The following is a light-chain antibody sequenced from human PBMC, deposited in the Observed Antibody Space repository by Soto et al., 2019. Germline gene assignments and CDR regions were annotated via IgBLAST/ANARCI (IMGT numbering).Light chain of an antibody. V-gene: IGKV3-15*01. CDR1: QSVSSK. Sequence: EMVMTQSPATLSVSPGERATLSCRASQSVSSKLAWYQQKPGQAPRLLIYDTSTRATGIPARFSGSGSGTEFTLTISSLQSEDFAVYYCQQYSNWPPITFGQ. CDR3: QQYSNWPPIT. CDR2: DTS. J-gene: IGKJ5*01.